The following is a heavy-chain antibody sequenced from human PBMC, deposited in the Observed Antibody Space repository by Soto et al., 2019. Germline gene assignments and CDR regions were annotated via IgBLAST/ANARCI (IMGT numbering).Heavy chain of an antibody. D-gene: IGHD3-10*01. CDR3: ASMGGDY. V-gene: IGHV4-59*08. CDR1: GGSISSYY. Sequence: QVQLQESGPGLVKPSEPLSLTCTVSGGSISSYYWSWIRQPPGKGLEWIGYIYYSGSTNYNPSLKSRVTISVDTSKNQFSLKLSSVTAADTAVYYCASMGGDYWGQGTLVTVSS. CDR2: IYYSGST. J-gene: IGHJ4*02.